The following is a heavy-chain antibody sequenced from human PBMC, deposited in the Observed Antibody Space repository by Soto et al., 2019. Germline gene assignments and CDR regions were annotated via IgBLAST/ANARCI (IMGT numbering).Heavy chain of an antibody. CDR1: GFPLSTSGVG. CDR3: AHSRPPRLLDY. D-gene: IGHD6-6*01. J-gene: IGHJ4*02. Sequence: QITLKESGPTLVKPTQTLTLTCTFSGFPLSTSGVGVGWIHQPPGKALEWLALIYWDDDKRYSSSLNSRLTITKDTSKNQVVLTMTNMDPVDTATYYCAHSRPPRLLDYWGQGTLVTVSS. V-gene: IGHV2-5*02. CDR2: IYWDDDK.